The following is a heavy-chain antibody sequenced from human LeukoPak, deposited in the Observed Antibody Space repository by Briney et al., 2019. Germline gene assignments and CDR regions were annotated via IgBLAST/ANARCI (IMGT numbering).Heavy chain of an antibody. CDR1: GFTFSSYS. V-gene: IGHV3-21*01. J-gene: IGHJ4*02. CDR3: ARALGRGEDIVVVPAATISYYFDY. Sequence: GGSLRLSCAASGFTFSSYSMNWVRQAPGKGLEWVSSISSSSSYIYYAGSVKGRFTISRDNAKNSLYLQMNSLRAEDTAVYYCARALGRGEDIVVVPAATISYYFDYWGQGTLVTVSS. CDR2: ISSSSSYI. D-gene: IGHD2-2*01.